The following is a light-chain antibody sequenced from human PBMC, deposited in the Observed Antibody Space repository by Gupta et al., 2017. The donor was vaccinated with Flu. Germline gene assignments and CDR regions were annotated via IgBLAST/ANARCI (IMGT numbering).Light chain of an antibody. Sequence: SYELTQPPSVSVSPGQTDSITCSGDELGEKSVCWYQQKPGQSPVVVLYQDIKRPSGIPERFSGSNSGNTATLTISGAQAIDEADYYCQAWDSSTTNYVFGTGTKVTVL. CDR1: ELGEKS. CDR3: QAWDSSTTNYV. V-gene: IGLV3-1*01. CDR2: QDI. J-gene: IGLJ1*01.